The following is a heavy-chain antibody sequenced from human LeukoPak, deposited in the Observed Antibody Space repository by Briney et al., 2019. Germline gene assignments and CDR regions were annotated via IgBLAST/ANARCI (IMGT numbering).Heavy chain of an antibody. Sequence: GESLKISCKGSGYRFTTNWIGWVRQMPGKGLEWMGIIYPSDSDTRYSPSFQGQVTISADKSISTAYLQWSSLKASDTAMYYCARRPGAYMDVWGTGTTVTVSS. D-gene: IGHD1-14*01. CDR3: ARRPGAYMDV. CDR1: GYRFTTNW. V-gene: IGHV5-51*01. J-gene: IGHJ6*03. CDR2: IYPSDSDT.